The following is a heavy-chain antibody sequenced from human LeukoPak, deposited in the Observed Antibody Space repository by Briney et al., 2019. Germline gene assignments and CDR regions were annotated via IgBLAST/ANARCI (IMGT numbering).Heavy chain of an antibody. CDR1: GYTFTGYY. D-gene: IGHD3-3*01. CDR2: INPNSGGT. CDR3: ARDGAFWSGYSLNWFDP. V-gene: IGHV1-2*06. J-gene: IGHJ5*02. Sequence: ASVKVSCKASGYTFTGYYMHWVRQAPGQGLEWMGRINPNSGGTNYAQKLQGRVTMTRDTSISTAYMELSRLRSDDTAVYYCARDGAFWSGYSLNWFDPWGQGTLVTVSS.